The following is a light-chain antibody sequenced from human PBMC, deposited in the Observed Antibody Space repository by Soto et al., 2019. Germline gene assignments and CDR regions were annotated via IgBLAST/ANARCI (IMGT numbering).Light chain of an antibody. CDR3: QQYSSFST. Sequence: DIQMTHSPSPPPPSVGEKDTNTCRAGQTIGSWLAWYQQKLGRAPKLLIYDASTLESGVPSRFSGSGSGTEFTLTITSLQPDDFATYYCQQYSSFSTFGQGTKV. J-gene: IGKJ1*01. CDR2: DAS. CDR1: QTIGSW. V-gene: IGKV1-5*01.